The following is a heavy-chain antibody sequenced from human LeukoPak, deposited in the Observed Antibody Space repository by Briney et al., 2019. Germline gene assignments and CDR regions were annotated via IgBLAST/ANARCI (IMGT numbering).Heavy chain of an antibody. J-gene: IGHJ4*02. D-gene: IGHD3-22*01. V-gene: IGHV3-15*01. CDR1: GFTFDDYG. CDR2: IKSKTDGGTT. Sequence: GGSLRLSCATSGFTFDDYGMSWVRQAPGKGLEWVGRIKSKTDGGTTDYAAPVKGRFTISRDDSKNTLYLQMNSLKTEDTAVYYCTSWLDYYDSSGYYRSTDYWGQGTLVTVSS. CDR3: TSWLDYYDSSGYYRSTDY.